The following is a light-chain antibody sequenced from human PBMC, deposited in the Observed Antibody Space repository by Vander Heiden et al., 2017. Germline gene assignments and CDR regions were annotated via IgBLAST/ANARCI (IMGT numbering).Light chain of an antibody. V-gene: IGKV1-39*01. CDR1: QSISSY. CDR2: AAS. Sequence: DIQMTQSPSSLSASVGDRVTITCRASQSISSYLNWYQQKPGKAPKLLIYAASRLQSGVPSRFSGSGSGTDFTLTISRLQPEDFATYYCQQRDSTPNTFGQGTKLEIK. CDR3: QQRDSTPNT. J-gene: IGKJ2*01.